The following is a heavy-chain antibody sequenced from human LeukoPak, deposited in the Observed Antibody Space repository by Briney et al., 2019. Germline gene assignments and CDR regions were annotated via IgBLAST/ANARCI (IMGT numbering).Heavy chain of an antibody. V-gene: IGHV3-49*04. CDR2: IRSKAYGGTT. Sequence: PGGSLRLSCTASGFTFCDYAMSWVRQAPGKGLEWVGFIRSKAYGGTTEYAASVKGRFTISRDDSKSIAYLQMNCLKTEDTAVYYCTRDPYDSSGYYYSDYWGQGTLVTVSS. CDR3: TRDPYDSSGYYYSDY. J-gene: IGHJ4*02. D-gene: IGHD3-22*01. CDR1: GFTFCDYA.